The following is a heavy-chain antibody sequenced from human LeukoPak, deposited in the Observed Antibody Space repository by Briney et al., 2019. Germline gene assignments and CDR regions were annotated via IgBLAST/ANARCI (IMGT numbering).Heavy chain of an antibody. D-gene: IGHD3-3*01. CDR3: ARGCGIFGVALKGFDP. Sequence: ASVTVSFTASGYTFTVYYMHWVRQAPGQGVEGMGWINPNSGGTNYAQKFQGRVTMTRDTSISTAYMELSRLRSDDTAVYYCARGCGIFGVALKGFDPWGQGTLVTVSS. CDR2: INPNSGGT. J-gene: IGHJ5*02. CDR1: GYTFTVYY. V-gene: IGHV1-2*02.